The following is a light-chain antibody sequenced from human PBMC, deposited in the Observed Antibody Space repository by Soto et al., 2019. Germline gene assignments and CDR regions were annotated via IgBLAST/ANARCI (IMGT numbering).Light chain of an antibody. J-gene: IGKJ4*01. CDR1: QNIKKY. CDR2: TAS. Sequence: DIQMTQSPSALSASVGDRVTITCRASQNIKKYLNWYRQKPGKAPDLLIYTASSLQVGFPSRFSGSGYGTDFTLTITSLQPEDSATYYCQQSFSSPLTFGGGTKVDIK. CDR3: QQSFSSPLT. V-gene: IGKV1-39*01.